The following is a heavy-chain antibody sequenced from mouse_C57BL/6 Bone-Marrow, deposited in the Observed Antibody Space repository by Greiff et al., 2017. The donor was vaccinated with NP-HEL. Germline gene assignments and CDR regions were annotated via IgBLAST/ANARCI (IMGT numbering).Heavy chain of an antibody. CDR1: GFTFSSYA. CDR2: ISDGGSYT. V-gene: IGHV5-4*01. CDR3: ARDDYAVWYFDV. J-gene: IGHJ1*03. Sequence: EVMLVESGGGLVKPGGSLKLSCAASGFTFSSYAMSWVRQTPEKRLEWVATISDGGSYTYYPDNVKGRFTISRDNAKNNLYLQMSHLKSEDTAMDYCARDDYAVWYFDVWGTGTTVTVSS. D-gene: IGHD2-4*01.